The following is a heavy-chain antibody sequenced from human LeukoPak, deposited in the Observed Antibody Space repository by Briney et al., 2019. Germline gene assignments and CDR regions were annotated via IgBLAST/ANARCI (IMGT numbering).Heavy chain of an antibody. J-gene: IGHJ4*02. D-gene: IGHD3-22*01. CDR1: GFTFSSYG. V-gene: IGHV3-30*02. CDR2: IRYDGRNK. Sequence: GGSLRLSCAASGFTFSSYGMHWVRQAPGKGLEWVAFIRYDGRNKYYADSVKGRFTISRDNSKNTLYLQMNSLRAEDTAVYYCAKTRSSGYYFFNDWGQGTLVTVSS. CDR3: AKTRSSGYYFFND.